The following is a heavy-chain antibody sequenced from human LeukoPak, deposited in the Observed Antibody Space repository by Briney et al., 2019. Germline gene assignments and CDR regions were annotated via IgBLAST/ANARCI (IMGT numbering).Heavy chain of an antibody. V-gene: IGHV4-61*08. J-gene: IGHJ4*02. CDR1: GGSISSGGYS. CDR3: ARDQGWGTRVFDC. Sequence: PSQTLSLTCAVSGGSISSGGYSWSWIRQPPGKGLEWIGNIYYGGSTNYSPSLKSRVTISVDTSKNQFSLKLNSVTAADTAVYYCARDQGWGTRVFDCWGQGTLVTVSS. CDR2: IYYGGST. D-gene: IGHD3-16*01.